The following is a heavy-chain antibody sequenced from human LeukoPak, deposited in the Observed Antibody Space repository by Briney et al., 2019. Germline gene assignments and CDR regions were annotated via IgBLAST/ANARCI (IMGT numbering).Heavy chain of an antibody. V-gene: IGHV1-46*01. J-gene: IGHJ3*02. CDR1: GYIFTTYY. CDR3: ARADGPKDAFDI. Sequence: ASVKVSCKASGYIFTTYYMHWVRQAPGQGLEWMGVIHPSGGSTTYTQKFQGRVTMTRDTSTSTVYMELSSLRSEDTAVYYCARADGPKDAFDIWGQGTMVTVSS. CDR2: IHPSGGST.